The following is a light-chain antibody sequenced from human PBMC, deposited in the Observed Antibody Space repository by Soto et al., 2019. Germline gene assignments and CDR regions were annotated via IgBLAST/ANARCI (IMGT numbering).Light chain of an antibody. V-gene: IGLV3-21*04. CDR3: QVWDSSSDPVV. CDR2: YDS. CDR1: NIGSKS. Sequence: SYELTQPPSVSVAPGKTARITCGRNNIGSKSVHWYQQKPGQAPVLVIYYDSDRPSGIPERFSGSNSGNTATLTISRVEAGDEADYYCQVWDSSSDPVVFGGGTKLTVL. J-gene: IGLJ2*01.